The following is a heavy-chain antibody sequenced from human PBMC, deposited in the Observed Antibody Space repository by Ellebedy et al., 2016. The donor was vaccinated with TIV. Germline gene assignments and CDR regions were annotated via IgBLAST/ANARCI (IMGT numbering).Heavy chain of an antibody. J-gene: IGHJ4*02. CDR2: IYHAGST. D-gene: IGHD3-3*01. CDR1: GLAVSDNY. CDR3: ARVWPKQHWRADY. Sequence: PGGSLRLSCAASGLAVSDNYMSWVRQAPGKGLEWVSVIYHAGSTYNADSVEGRFTISRDESMNTLYLQMNNLRAEDTAVYYCARVWPKQHWRADYWGQGTLVSVSS. V-gene: IGHV3-66*01.